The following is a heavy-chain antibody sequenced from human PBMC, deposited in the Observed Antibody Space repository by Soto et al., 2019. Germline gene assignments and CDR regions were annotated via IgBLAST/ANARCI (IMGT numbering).Heavy chain of an antibody. J-gene: IGHJ4*02. CDR3: ARVVGIVGATYFDY. CDR1: GYTFTSYG. D-gene: IGHD1-26*01. Sequence: QVQLVQSGAEVKKPGASVKVSCKASGYTFTSYGISWARQAPGQGHEWMGWISAYNGNTNYAQKLQGRVTMTTDTSTITDYMELRSLRSDDTAVYYCARVVGIVGATYFDYWGQGTLVTVSS. CDR2: ISAYNGNT. V-gene: IGHV1-18*01.